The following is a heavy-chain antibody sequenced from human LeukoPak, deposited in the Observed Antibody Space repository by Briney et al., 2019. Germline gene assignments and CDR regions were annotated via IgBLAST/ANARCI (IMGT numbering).Heavy chain of an antibody. V-gene: IGHV3-23*01. Sequence: GGSLRLSCAAFGFTFSSYAMSWVRQAPGKGLEWVSGISSFGDNTYYADSVKGRFTISRDNSKNTLYLQMNSLRAEDTAVYYCAKIDRDYSNLLTRYGMDVWGQGTTVTVSS. CDR3: AKIDRDYSNLLTRYGMDV. CDR2: ISSFGDNT. D-gene: IGHD4-11*01. CDR1: GFTFSSYA. J-gene: IGHJ6*02.